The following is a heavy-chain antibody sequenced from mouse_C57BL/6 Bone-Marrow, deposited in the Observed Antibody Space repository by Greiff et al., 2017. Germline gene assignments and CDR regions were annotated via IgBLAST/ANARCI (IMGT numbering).Heavy chain of an antibody. D-gene: IGHD2-1*01. CDR2: IDPEDGDT. J-gene: IGHJ3*01. Sequence: EVHLVESGAELVKPGASVKLSCTASGFNIKDYYMHWVKQRTEQGLEWIGRIDPEDGDTKYAPNFQGKATIKADTSSNTAYLQLSSLTSEDTAVYYCARGGGSYGNYVAWFAYWGQGTLVTVSA. V-gene: IGHV14-2*01. CDR3: ARGGGSYGNYVAWFAY. CDR1: GFNIKDYY.